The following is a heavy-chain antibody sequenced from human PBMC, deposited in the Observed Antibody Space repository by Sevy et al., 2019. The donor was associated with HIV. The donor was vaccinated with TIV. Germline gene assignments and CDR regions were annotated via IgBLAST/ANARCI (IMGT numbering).Heavy chain of an antibody. CDR3: ARGVSKWVVSSFEY. Sequence: SETLSLTCAVSGYSISSGSYWGWIRQPPGKGLEWIGSIYQSGSTYSNPSFKSRVTISVDTYKNQFSLNLRSVTAADTSVYYCARGVSKWVVSSFEYWGQGTLVTVSS. D-gene: IGHD1-26*01. V-gene: IGHV4-38-2*01. J-gene: IGHJ4*02. CDR2: IYQSGST. CDR1: GYSISSGSY.